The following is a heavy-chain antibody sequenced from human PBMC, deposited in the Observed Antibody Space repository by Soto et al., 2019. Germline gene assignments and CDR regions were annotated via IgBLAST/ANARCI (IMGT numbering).Heavy chain of an antibody. CDR2: IYSSGSA. D-gene: IGHD1-26*01. CDR3: ATIVGANDY. Sequence: SETLSLTCTVSRASIYTYSWTWIRQPAGKGLQWIGHIYSSGSANYSPSLKSRVSMSVDSSKNQISLKLTSVTAADTAVYYCATIVGANDYWGQGTLVTVSS. V-gene: IGHV4-4*07. CDR1: RASIYTYS. J-gene: IGHJ4*02.